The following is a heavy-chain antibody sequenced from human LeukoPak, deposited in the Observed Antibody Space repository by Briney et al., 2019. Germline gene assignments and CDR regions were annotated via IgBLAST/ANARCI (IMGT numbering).Heavy chain of an antibody. D-gene: IGHD1-26*01. Sequence: SETLSLTCTVSGGSISSYYWSWIRQPPGKGLGWIGYIYYSGSTNYNPSLKSRVTISVDTSKNQFSLKLSSVTAADTAVYYCASTDVGATTTFDYWGQGTLVTVSS. J-gene: IGHJ4*02. V-gene: IGHV4-59*01. CDR1: GGSISSYY. CDR3: ASTDVGATTTFDY. CDR2: IYYSGST.